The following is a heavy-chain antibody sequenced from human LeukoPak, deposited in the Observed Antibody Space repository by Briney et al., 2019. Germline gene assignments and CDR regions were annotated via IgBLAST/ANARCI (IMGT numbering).Heavy chain of an antibody. CDR3: ARHDRYFDWPIGAFDI. Sequence: PGESLKISCKGSGYSFTSYWIGWVRQMPGKGLEWMGIIYPGDSDTRYSPSFQGQVTISADKSISTAYLQWSSLKASDTAIYYCARHDRYFDWPIGAFDIWGQGTMVTVSS. CDR1: GYSFTSYW. V-gene: IGHV5-51*01. J-gene: IGHJ3*02. CDR2: IYPGDSDT. D-gene: IGHD3-9*01.